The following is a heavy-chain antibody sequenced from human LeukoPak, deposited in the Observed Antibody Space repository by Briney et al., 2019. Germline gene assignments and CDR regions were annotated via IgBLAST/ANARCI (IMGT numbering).Heavy chain of an antibody. Sequence: SETLSLTCAVYGGSFSGYYWSWIRQPPGKGLEWIGYIYYSGSTNYNPSLKSRVTISVDTSKNQFSLKLSSVTAADTAVYYCARGHPGYYGSGSYYNVYWYFDLWGRGTLVTVSS. CDR2: IYYSGST. D-gene: IGHD3-10*01. CDR3: ARGHPGYYGSGSYYNVYWYFDL. J-gene: IGHJ2*01. V-gene: IGHV4-59*01. CDR1: GGSFSGYY.